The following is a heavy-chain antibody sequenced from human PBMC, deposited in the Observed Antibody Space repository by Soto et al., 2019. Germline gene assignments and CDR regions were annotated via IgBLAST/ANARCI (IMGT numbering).Heavy chain of an antibody. D-gene: IGHD4-17*01. CDR1: GGSISSSSYY. V-gene: IGHV4-39*01. J-gene: IGHJ4*02. Sequence: SETLSLTCTVSGGSISSSSYYWGWIRQPPGKGLEWIGTMYYSGSTYYNPSLKSRVTISVGTSKNQFSLKLSSVTAADTAVYYCARRYGDCFDYWGQGTLVTVSS. CDR2: MYYSGST. CDR3: ARRYGDCFDY.